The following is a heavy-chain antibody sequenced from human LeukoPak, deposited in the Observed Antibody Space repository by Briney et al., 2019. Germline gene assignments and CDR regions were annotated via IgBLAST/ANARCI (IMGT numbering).Heavy chain of an antibody. D-gene: IGHD3-3*01. J-gene: IGHJ4*02. CDR1: GFTFSSYG. CDR2: ISYDGSNK. V-gene: IGHV3-30*18. CDR3: AKDYDFWSGYSSTPFDY. Sequence: GRSLRLSCAASGFTFSSYGMHWVRQAPGKGLEWVAVISYDGSNKYYADSVKGRFTISRDNSKNTLYLQMNSLRAEDTAVYYCAKDYDFWSGYSSTPFDYWGQGTLVTVSS.